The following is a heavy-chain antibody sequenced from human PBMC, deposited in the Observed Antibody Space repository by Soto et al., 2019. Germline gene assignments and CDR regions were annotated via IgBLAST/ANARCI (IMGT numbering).Heavy chain of an antibody. D-gene: IGHD2-8*01. J-gene: IGHJ6*02. CDR2: TSYDGSIN. Sequence: PVGSLRPSCAGSGFTFGSYEMHWVRQAPGKGLEWVTFTSYDGSINYYADSVKGRFTMSRDNSKNLLYLQMNSLRTEDTAVYYCVSRCKVSYYAVDVCGQRTTVTVSS. CDR3: VSRCKVSYYAVDV. V-gene: IGHV3-30*04. CDR1: GFTFGSYE.